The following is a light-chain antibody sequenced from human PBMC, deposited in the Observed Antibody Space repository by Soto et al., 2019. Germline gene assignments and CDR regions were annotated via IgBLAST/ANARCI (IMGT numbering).Light chain of an antibody. Sequence: EIVMTQSPATLSVSPGERATLSCRASHSISTSLAWYQQKPGLAPRLLIYGASTRATGIPARFSGYGSGTEFTLTISSLQSEDFAVYYCQQYNNWPPLPFGGGTKVEIK. CDR1: HSISTS. CDR3: QQYNNWPPLP. CDR2: GAS. V-gene: IGKV3-15*01. J-gene: IGKJ4*01.